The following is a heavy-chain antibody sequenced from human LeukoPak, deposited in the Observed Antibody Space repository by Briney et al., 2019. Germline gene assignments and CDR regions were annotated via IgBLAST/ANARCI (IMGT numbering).Heavy chain of an antibody. V-gene: IGHV4-39*01. CDR2: ICYSGST. CDR3: ARTENYIPEDCFDP. CDR1: GGSIGSSSYC. D-gene: IGHD5-24*01. Sequence: PSETLSLTCSVSGGSIGSSSYCWGWIRQPPGKGLEWIGTICYSGSTFYNPSLKGRVTLSVDTSKNQFSLKLSSVTAADTAVYYCARTENYIPEDCFDPWGQGTLVTVSS. J-gene: IGHJ5*02.